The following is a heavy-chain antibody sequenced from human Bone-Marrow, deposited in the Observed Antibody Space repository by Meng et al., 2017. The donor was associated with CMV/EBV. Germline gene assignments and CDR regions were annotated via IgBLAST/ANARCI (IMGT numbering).Heavy chain of an antibody. J-gene: IGHJ4*02. CDR3: ARELGG. D-gene: IGHD7-27*01. CDR2: INHSGNT. CDR1: GGSFSGYY. Sequence: QVQLQQWGAGLLKPSETLSLTCAVYGGSFSGYYWSWIRQPPGKGLEWIAEINHSGNTNYNPSLKSRVTISVDTSKNQFSLKLSSVTAADTAAYYCARELGGWGQGTLVTVS. V-gene: IGHV4-34*01.